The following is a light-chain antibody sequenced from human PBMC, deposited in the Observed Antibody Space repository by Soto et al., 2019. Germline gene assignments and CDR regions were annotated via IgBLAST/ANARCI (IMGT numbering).Light chain of an antibody. J-gene: IGKJ4*02. Sequence: DIQMTQSPASLSASVGDRVTITCRASQSIRSFLNWYQQKPGKAPKLLIYGTSSLQDVVPSRFSGSGSGTEFTLTISSLQPEDFASYYCQQSHDSPWAFGRGTKVEVK. CDR3: QQSHDSPWA. CDR2: GTS. CDR1: QSIRSF. V-gene: IGKV1-39*01.